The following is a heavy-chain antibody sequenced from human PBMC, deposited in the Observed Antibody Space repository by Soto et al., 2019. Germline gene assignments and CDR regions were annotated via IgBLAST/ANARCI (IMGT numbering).Heavy chain of an antibody. V-gene: IGHV3-30-3*01. CDR2: ISYDGSNK. CDR1: EFTFSSYA. CDR3: ARASSGWYSGPNDY. Sequence: GGSLRLSCAASEFTFSSYAMHWVRQAPGKGLEWVAVISYDGSNKYYADSVKGRFTISRDNSKNTLYLQMNSLRPEDTAVYYCARASSGWYSGPNDYWGQGTLVTVSS. D-gene: IGHD6-19*01. J-gene: IGHJ4*02.